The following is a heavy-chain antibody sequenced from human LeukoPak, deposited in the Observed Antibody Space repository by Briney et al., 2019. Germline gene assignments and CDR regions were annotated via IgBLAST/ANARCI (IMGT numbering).Heavy chain of an antibody. CDR3: ARAPSITIFGVVDY. J-gene: IGHJ4*02. CDR2: ISAYNGNT. V-gene: IGHV1-18*01. Sequence: ASVKVSXKASGYTFTSYGISWVRQAPGQGLEWMGWISAYNGNTNYAQKLQGRVTMTTDTSTSTAYMELRSLRSDDTAVYYCARAPSITIFGVVDYWGQGTLVTVSS. D-gene: IGHD3-3*01. CDR1: GYTFTSYG.